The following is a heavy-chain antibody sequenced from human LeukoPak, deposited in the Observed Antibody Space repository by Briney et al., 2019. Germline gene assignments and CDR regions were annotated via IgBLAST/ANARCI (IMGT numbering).Heavy chain of an antibody. V-gene: IGHV1-18*01. CDR1: GYTFTSYG. CDR2: ISGYNGNT. Sequence: ASVKVSCKASGYTFTSYGISWVRQAPGQGLEWMGWISGYNGNTNYAQKLQGRVTMTTDTSTSTAYMELRSLRSDDTAVYYCARDGGLTTSLYYYYYYGMDVWGQGTTVTVSS. J-gene: IGHJ6*02. D-gene: IGHD4-17*01. CDR3: ARDGGLTTSLYYYYYYGMDV.